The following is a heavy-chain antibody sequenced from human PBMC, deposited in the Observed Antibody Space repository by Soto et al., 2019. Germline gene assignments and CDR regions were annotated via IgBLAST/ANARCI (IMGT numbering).Heavy chain of an antibody. CDR2: ISAYNGNT. V-gene: IGHV1-18*01. CDR1: GYTFTSYG. CDR3: ARDEGFGQLSC. Sequence: KDTRASVKVSCKASGYTFTSYGISWVRQAPGQGLEWMGWISAYNGNTNCAQKLQGRVTMTTDTSTSTAYMELRSLRSDDTAVYYCARDEGFGQLSCWGQGTLVTVSS. D-gene: IGHD3-10*01. J-gene: IGHJ4*02.